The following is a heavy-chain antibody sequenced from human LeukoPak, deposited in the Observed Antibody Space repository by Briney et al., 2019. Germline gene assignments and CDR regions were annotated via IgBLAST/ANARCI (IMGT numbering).Heavy chain of an antibody. J-gene: IGHJ4*02. CDR1: GGSISSGGYY. CDR3: ARNNWNDVTPNFDY. D-gene: IGHD1-20*01. CDR2: IYHSGST. Sequence: PSETLSLTCTVSGGSISSGGYYWSWIRQPPGKGLEWIGYIYHSGSTYYNPSLKSRVTISVDRSKNQFSLKLSSVTAADTAVYYCARNNWNDVTPNFDYWGQGTLVTVSS. V-gene: IGHV4-30-2*01.